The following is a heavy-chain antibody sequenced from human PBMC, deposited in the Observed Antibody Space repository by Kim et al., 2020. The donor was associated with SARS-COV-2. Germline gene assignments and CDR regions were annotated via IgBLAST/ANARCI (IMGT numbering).Heavy chain of an antibody. J-gene: IGHJ4*02. Sequence: GGSLRLSCAASGFTFSSYAMHWVRQAPGKGPEYVSGISSNGGLTFYASSVKGRFIISRDNSKNMLFLQMGSLRPEDMAVYYCARGTKFCSGDDCGVFYFDYWGQGALVTVSS. CDR2: ISSNGGLT. V-gene: IGHV3-64*01. D-gene: IGHD2-21*01. CDR3: ARGTKFCSGDDCGVFYFDY. CDR1: GFTFSSYA.